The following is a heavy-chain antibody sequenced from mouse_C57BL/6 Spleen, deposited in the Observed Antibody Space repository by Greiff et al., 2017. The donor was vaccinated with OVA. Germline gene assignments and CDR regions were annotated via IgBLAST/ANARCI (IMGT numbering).Heavy chain of an antibody. J-gene: IGHJ4*01. Sequence: ESGPGLVKPSQSLSLTCSVTGYSITSGYYWNWIRQFPGNKLEWMGYISYDGSNNYNPSLKNRISITRDTSKNQFFLKLNSVTTEDTATYYCARDTCLREGAMDYWGQGTSVTVSS. CDR2: ISYDGSN. CDR3: ARDTCLREGAMDY. D-gene: IGHD1-1*01. V-gene: IGHV3-6*01. CDR1: GYSITSGYY.